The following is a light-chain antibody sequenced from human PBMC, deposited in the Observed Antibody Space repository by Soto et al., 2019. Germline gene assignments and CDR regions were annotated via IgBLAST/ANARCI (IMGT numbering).Light chain of an antibody. CDR2: EVT. CDR1: SSDIGGYDY. V-gene: IGLV2-8*01. J-gene: IGLJ3*02. Sequence: QSALTQPPSASGSPGRSVTISCTGSSSDIGGYDYVSWYQQHPGKAPKLVIYEVTERPSGVPDRFSGSKSGNTASLTVSGLQPDDEADYYCQSYDNNVSGWVFGGGTQLTVL. CDR3: QSYDNNVSGWV.